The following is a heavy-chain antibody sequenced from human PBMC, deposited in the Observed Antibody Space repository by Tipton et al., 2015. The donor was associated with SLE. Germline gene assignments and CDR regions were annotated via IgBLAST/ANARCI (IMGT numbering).Heavy chain of an antibody. CDR2: IYHSGST. Sequence: TLSLTCAVSGYSISSGYYWGWIRQPPGKGLEWIGSIYHSGSTYYNPSLKSRVTISVDTSKNQFSLKLSSVTAADTAVYYCARAGDGSGSTAFDIWGQGTMVTVSS. J-gene: IGHJ3*02. V-gene: IGHV4-38-2*01. CDR1: GYSISSGYY. D-gene: IGHD3-10*01. CDR3: ARAGDGSGSTAFDI.